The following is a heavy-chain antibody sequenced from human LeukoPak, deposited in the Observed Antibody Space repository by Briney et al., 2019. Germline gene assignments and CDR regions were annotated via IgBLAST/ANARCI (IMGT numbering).Heavy chain of an antibody. CDR1: DYSISSGYF. Sequence: SETLSLTCTVSDYSISSGYFWGWIRQPPGKGLEWIGSIYHSGTTYYSPSLKSRVTISVHTSKNQFSLKLTSVTAADTAVYYCARDETYSSDWQPNYYYYYMDVWGKGTTVTVSS. J-gene: IGHJ6*03. D-gene: IGHD6-19*01. CDR2: IYHSGTT. V-gene: IGHV4-38-2*02. CDR3: ARDETYSSDWQPNYYYYYMDV.